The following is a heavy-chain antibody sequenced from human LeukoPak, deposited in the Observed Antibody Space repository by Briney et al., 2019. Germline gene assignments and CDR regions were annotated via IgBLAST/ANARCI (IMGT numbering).Heavy chain of an antibody. CDR2: IFHSGNT. Sequence: SETLSLTCTVSGGSIISGAYSWSWIRQPPGKGLEWVGYIFHSGNTYYNPSLKSRVSICVDTSKNQFSLRLTFVTAADTGTYYCATFVYSTYGFDYWGQGILVTVSS. J-gene: IGHJ4*02. CDR3: ATFVYSTYGFDY. V-gene: IGHV4-30-2*01. D-gene: IGHD2/OR15-2a*01. CDR1: GGSIISGAYS.